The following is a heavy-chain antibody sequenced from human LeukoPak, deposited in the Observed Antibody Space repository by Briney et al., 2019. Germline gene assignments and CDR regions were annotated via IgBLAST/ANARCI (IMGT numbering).Heavy chain of an antibody. CDR2: INSDGSST. Sequence: GGSLRLSCTASGFTFSSYAMSWVRQAPGKGLEWVSRINSDGSSTNYADSVKGRFTISRDNAKNTVYLQMNSLRAEDTAVYYCVRSELRAYYFDYWGQGTLVTVSS. J-gene: IGHJ4*02. D-gene: IGHD1-26*01. CDR3: VRSELRAYYFDY. V-gene: IGHV3-74*01. CDR1: GFTFSSYA.